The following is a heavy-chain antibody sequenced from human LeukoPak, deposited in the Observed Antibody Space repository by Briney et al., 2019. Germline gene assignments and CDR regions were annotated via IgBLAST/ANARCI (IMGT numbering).Heavy chain of an antibody. Sequence: GGSLRLSCAASGFTFSSYGMHWVRQAPGKGLEWVAVISYDGTNKYYADSVKGRFTISRDNSKNTLYLQMNSLRAEDTAVYYCARAITIFEGYMDVWGKGTTVTVSS. V-gene: IGHV3-30*03. D-gene: IGHD3-3*01. CDR2: ISYDGTNK. CDR3: ARAITIFEGYMDV. CDR1: GFTFSSYG. J-gene: IGHJ6*03.